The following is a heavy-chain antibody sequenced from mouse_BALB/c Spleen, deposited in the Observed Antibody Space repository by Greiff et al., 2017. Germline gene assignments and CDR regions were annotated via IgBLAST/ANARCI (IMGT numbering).Heavy chain of an antibody. Sequence: DVKVEESGGGLVQPGGSMKLSCVASGFTFSNYWMNWVRQSPEKGLEWVAEIRLKSNNYATHYAESVKGRFTISRDDSKSSVYLQMNNLRAEDTGIYYCTRRGISYAMDYWGQGTSVTVSS. V-gene: IGHV6-6*02. CDR2: IRLKSNNYAT. CDR1: GFTFSNYW. CDR3: TRRGISYAMDY. D-gene: IGHD6-2*01. J-gene: IGHJ4*01.